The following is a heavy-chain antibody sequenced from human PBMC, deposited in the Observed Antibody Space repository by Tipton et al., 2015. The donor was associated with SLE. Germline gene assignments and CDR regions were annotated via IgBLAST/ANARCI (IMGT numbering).Heavy chain of an antibody. CDR2: ISSDGNNK. D-gene: IGHD1-26*01. V-gene: IGHV3-30*03. Sequence: SLRLSCVGSGFTFSSHVIYWVRQAPVKGLEWVALISSDGNNKYYADSVKGRFTISRDNSKNTVFLEVNSLRGEDTAVYYCVSERELVKWGQGTLVTVSS. CDR1: GFTFSSHV. CDR3: VSERELVK. J-gene: IGHJ4*02.